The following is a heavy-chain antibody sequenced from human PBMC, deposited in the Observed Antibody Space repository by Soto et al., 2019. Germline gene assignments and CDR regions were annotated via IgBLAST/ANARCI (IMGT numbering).Heavy chain of an antibody. CDR1: GVSISSHDW. J-gene: IGHJ4*02. D-gene: IGHD6-13*01. CDR3: ATRDSIRFY. Sequence: QVQLQESGPGLVKPSGTLSLTCAVSGVSISSHDWWTWVRQPPGKGLEWIGESHQSGKTNYNSSLESRVTISVDKSKNQFSLKLTSVTVADTAVYYCATRDSIRFYWGQGTLVTVSS. V-gene: IGHV4-4*02. CDR2: SHQSGKT.